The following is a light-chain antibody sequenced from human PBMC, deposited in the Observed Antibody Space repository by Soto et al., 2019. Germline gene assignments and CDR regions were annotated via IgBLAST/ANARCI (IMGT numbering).Light chain of an antibody. Sequence: EVVLTQSPGTLSLSPGERATLSCRASQSVTSNYLAWYQQKPGQAPRLLIYAAATRATGVPARFSGSGSGTEFTLTISSLQSEDFAVYYCQQYNNWPLTFGGGTKVDIK. CDR3: QQYNNWPLT. CDR2: AAA. J-gene: IGKJ4*01. V-gene: IGKV3-15*01. CDR1: QSVTSN.